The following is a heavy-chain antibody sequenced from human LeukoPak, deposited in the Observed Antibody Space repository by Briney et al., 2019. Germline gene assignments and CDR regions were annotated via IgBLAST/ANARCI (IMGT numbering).Heavy chain of an antibody. Sequence: GGSLRLSCAASGFTFSSYGMNWGRQAPGKGLEWVSSISSSSSYIYYADSVKGRFTISRDNSKNTLYLQMNSLRAEDTAVYYCAKDQTAATYYYYYMDVWGKGTTVTVSS. CDR3: AKDQTAATYYYYYMDV. CDR1: GFTFSSYG. D-gene: IGHD2-15*01. V-gene: IGHV3-21*01. CDR2: ISSSSSYI. J-gene: IGHJ6*03.